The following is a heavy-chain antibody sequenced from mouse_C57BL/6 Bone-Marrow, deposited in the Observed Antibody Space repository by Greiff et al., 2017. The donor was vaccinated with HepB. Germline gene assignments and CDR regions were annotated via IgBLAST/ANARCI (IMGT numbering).Heavy chain of an antibody. Sequence: QVQLKQSGAELVRPGTSVKVSCKASGYAFTNYLIEWVKQRPGQGLEWIGVINPGSGGTNYNEKFKGKATLTADKSSSTAYMQLSSLTSEDSAVYFCVYYDYDGYFDYWGQGTTLTVSS. CDR3: VYYDYDGYFDY. CDR1: GYAFTNYL. J-gene: IGHJ2*01. D-gene: IGHD2-4*01. V-gene: IGHV1-54*01. CDR2: INPGSGGT.